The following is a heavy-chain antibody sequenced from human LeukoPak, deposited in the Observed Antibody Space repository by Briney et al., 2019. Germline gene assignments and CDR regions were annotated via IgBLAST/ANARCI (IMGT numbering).Heavy chain of an antibody. D-gene: IGHD4-17*01. CDR2: IYSGGST. CDR1: GFTVSNNH. J-gene: IGHJ4*02. Sequence: GGSLRLSCAASGFTVSNNHMSWVRQAPGRGLEWVSLIYSGGSTYYADSVKGRFSISRDNSKNTLFLQMNSLRADDTAVYFCARMAWDGDYVDGYWGQGTLVTVSS. V-gene: IGHV3-53*01. CDR3: ARMAWDGDYVDGY.